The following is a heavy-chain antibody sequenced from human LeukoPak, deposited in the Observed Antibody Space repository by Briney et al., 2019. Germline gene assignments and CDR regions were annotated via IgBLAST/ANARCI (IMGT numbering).Heavy chain of an antibody. CDR3: ARDPFVLWFGELST. Sequence: ASVKVSCKASGGTFSSYAISWVRQAPGQGLEWMGRIIPILGTANYAQKFQGRVTITADKSTSTAYMELSSLRAEDTAVYYCARDPFVLWFGELSTWGQGTLVTVSS. D-gene: IGHD3-10*01. J-gene: IGHJ5*02. V-gene: IGHV1-69*04. CDR1: GGTFSSYA. CDR2: IIPILGTA.